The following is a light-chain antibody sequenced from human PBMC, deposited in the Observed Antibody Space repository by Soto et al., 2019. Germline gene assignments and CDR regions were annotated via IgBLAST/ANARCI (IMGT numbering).Light chain of an antibody. Sequence: IQLTQSPSSLSASVGDRVTVTCRASRGISTDLAWYQQKPGKAPRLLIYAASTLQSGVPSRFSGSGSGTDFTLTISSLQPEDFATYYCQQVNFYPTFGPGTKLEIK. J-gene: IGKJ2*01. V-gene: IGKV1-9*01. CDR2: AAS. CDR3: QQVNFYPT. CDR1: RGISTD.